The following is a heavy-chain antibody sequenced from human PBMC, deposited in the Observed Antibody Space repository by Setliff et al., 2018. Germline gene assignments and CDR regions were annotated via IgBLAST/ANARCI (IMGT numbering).Heavy chain of an antibody. CDR1: GYIFTNYY. D-gene: IGHD6-19*01. V-gene: IGHV1-2*02. CDR2: INANTGGT. Sequence: GASVKVSCKTSGYIFTNYYIHWVRQAPGQGLEWMGWINANTGGTREVQKFQGRVTMTRDTSFDTAYMEVNRLTYDDTAVYYCARVGGYASAWHGIEAFDIWGQGTKVTVSS. CDR3: ARVGGYASAWHGIEAFDI. J-gene: IGHJ3*02.